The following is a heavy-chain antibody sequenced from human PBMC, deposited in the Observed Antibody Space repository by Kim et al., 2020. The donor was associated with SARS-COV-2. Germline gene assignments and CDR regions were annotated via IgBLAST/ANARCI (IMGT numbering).Heavy chain of an antibody. CDR3: AAVYDFWSGYRDY. D-gene: IGHD3-3*01. Sequence: GGSLRLSCAASGFTFDDYAMHWVRQAPGKGLEWVSGISWNSGSIGYADSVKGRFTISRDNAKNSLYLQMNSLRAEDTALYYCAAVYDFWSGYRDYWGQGTLVTVSS. V-gene: IGHV3-9*01. CDR2: ISWNSGSI. J-gene: IGHJ4*02. CDR1: GFTFDDYA.